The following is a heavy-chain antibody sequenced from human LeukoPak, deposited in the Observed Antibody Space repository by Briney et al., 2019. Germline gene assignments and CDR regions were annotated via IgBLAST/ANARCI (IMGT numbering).Heavy chain of an antibody. J-gene: IGHJ4*02. CDR2: FDPEDGET. Sequence: ASVKVSCKVSGYTLTELSMHWVRQAPGKGLEWMGGFDPEDGETIYAQKFQGRVTMTEDTSADTAYMELSSLRSEDTAVYYCATAYDSRGYIDYWGQGTLVTVSS. CDR1: GYTLTELS. V-gene: IGHV1-24*01. D-gene: IGHD3-22*01. CDR3: ATAYDSRGYIDY.